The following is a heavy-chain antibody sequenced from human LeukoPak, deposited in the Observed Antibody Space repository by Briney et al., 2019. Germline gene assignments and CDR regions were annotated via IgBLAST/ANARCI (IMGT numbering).Heavy chain of an antibody. J-gene: IGHJ5*02. Sequence: GASVKVSCKASGGTFSSYAISWVRQAPGQGLEWMGGIIPIFGTANYAQKFQGRVTITADESTSTAYMELSSLRSEDTAVYYCARVGGYNWNEDWFDPWGQGTLVTVSS. V-gene: IGHV1-69*13. CDR3: ARVGGYNWNEDWFDP. CDR1: GGTFSSYA. D-gene: IGHD1-20*01. CDR2: IIPIFGTA.